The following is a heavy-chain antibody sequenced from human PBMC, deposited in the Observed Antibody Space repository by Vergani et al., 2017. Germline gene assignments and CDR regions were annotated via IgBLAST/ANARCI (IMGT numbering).Heavy chain of an antibody. D-gene: IGHD4-23*01. J-gene: IGHJ4*02. Sequence: QVQLVESGGGVVQPGRSLRLSCAASGFTFSSYGMHWVRQAPGKGLEWVAVISYDGSNKYYADSVKGRFTISRDNSKNTLYLQMNSLRAEDTAVYYCAKDYVAYGGNSGEGGNFDYWGQRTLVTVSS. CDR2: ISYDGSNK. CDR1: GFTFSSYG. CDR3: AKDYVAYGGNSGEGGNFDY. V-gene: IGHV3-30*18.